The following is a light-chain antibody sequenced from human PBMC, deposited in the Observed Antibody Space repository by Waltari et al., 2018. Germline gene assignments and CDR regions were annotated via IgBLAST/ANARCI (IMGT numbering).Light chain of an antibody. J-gene: IGKJ1*01. CDR1: QNVSTN. CDR3: QQYNNWPPWT. Sequence: CKASQNVSTNLAWYQQKPGQAPMVLIYGASTRATGIPARFIGSGSGTEFTLTISSLQSEDFAVYYCQQYNNWPPWTFGQGTKVEIK. V-gene: IGKV3-15*01. CDR2: GAS.